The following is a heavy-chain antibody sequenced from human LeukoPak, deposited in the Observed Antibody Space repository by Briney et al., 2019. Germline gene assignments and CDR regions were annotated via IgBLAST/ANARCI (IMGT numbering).Heavy chain of an antibody. D-gene: IGHD2-2*03. V-gene: IGHV4-39*01. CDR2: IYYSGST. Sequence: PSETLSLTCTVSGGSISSSSYYWGWIRQPPGKGLEWIGSIYYSGSTYYNPSLKSRVTISVDTPKNQFSLKLSSVTAVDTAVYYCARGDGYCSSTSCYPTNYYYYGMDVWGQGTTVTVSS. CDR1: GGSISSSSYY. CDR3: ARGDGYCSSTSCYPTNYYYYGMDV. J-gene: IGHJ6*02.